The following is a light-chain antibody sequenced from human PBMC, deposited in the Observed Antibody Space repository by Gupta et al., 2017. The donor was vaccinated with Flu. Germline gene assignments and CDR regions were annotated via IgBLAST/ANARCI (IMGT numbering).Light chain of an antibody. J-gene: IGKJ4*01. Sequence: EIVMTQSPATLSVSPGERATLSCRASQSVSSNLAWYQQKPGQAPRLLIYGASTRATGIPARFSGSGDGTEVTLTISSRQSEDFAGYYCQQYNNWPPLTFGGGTKVEIK. CDR2: GAS. CDR1: QSVSSN. CDR3: QQYNNWPPLT. V-gene: IGKV3-15*01.